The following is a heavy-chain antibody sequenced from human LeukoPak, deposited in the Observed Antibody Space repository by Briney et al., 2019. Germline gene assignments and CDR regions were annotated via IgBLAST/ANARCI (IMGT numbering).Heavy chain of an antibody. CDR3: TSRGWIVGLVDY. D-gene: IGHD3-22*01. V-gene: IGHV4-39*01. Sequence: SETLSLTCTVSGDSISSRSYFWGWMWQPPGKGLEWIASIYYDGTTYYNPSLKSRVTISADTSKNPFSLKLTSVTAADTAVYYCTSRGWIVGLVDYWGQGTLVTVSS. CDR1: GDSISSRSYF. J-gene: IGHJ4*02. CDR2: IYYDGTT.